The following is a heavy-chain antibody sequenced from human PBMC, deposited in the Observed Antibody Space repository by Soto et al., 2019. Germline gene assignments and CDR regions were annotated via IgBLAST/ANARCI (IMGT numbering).Heavy chain of an antibody. V-gene: IGHV3-30*03. Sequence: VQLVESGGGVVQPGRSLRLSCAASGFTFSNSGMHWVRQAPGKGLEWVAIISYDGGHEYYADSVKGRFTISRDNSKNTLYLQMDSLRDEDSAVYYCVTDTIWFGEPIRLGYWGQGTLVTVSS. D-gene: IGHD3-10*01. CDR1: GFTFSNSG. CDR3: VTDTIWFGEPIRLGY. CDR2: ISYDGGHE. J-gene: IGHJ4*02.